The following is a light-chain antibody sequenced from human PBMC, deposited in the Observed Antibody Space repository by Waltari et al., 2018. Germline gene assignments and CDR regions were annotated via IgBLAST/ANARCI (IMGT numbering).Light chain of an antibody. CDR1: TLGDKY. Sequence: SYELTQPPSVSVSPGQTASITCSGDTLGDKYASWYQQKPGQPPVLVIYQDSKRPSGIPERFSGSKSANTATLSISGTQAMDEADYYCQAWDSSTAYVFGTGTKVTVL. CDR2: QDS. CDR3: QAWDSSTAYV. J-gene: IGLJ1*01. V-gene: IGLV3-1*01.